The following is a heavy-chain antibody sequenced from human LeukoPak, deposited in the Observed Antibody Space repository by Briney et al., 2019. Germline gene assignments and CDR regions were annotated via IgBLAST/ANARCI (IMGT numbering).Heavy chain of an antibody. D-gene: IGHD6-6*01. J-gene: IGHJ6*03. CDR3: ARGEYSSSYYYYYYMDV. Sequence: PSETLSLTCNVSGGSISRYYWSWIRQPPGKGLEWIGYIYYSGRTNYNPSLKSRVTISADTSKNQFSLKLSSVTAADTAVYYCARGEYSSSYYYYYYMDVWARGTTVTVSS. CDR1: GGSISRYY. CDR2: IYYSGRT. V-gene: IGHV4-59*01.